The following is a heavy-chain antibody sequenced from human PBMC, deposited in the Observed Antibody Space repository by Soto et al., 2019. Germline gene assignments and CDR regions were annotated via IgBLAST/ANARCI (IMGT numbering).Heavy chain of an antibody. Sequence: SETLALTCTVSGGSISSYYWSWIRQPPGKGLEWIGYIYYSGSTNYNPSLKSRVTISVDTSKNQFSLKLSSVTAADTAVYYCARLQYYFDYWGQGTLVTVSS. V-gene: IGHV4-59*01. CDR1: GGSISSYY. CDR3: ARLQYYFDY. J-gene: IGHJ4*02. CDR2: IYYSGST.